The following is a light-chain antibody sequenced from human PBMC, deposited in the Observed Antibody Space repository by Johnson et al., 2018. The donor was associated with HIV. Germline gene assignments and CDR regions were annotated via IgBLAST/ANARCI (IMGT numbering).Light chain of an antibody. J-gene: IGLJ1*01. Sequence: LTQPPSVSAAPGQKVTISCSGSSSNIGNNFVSWYQQLPGTAPKLLIYENNKRPSGIPDRISGSKSGTSATLGITGLQTGDEADYYCGTWDSSLSAYVFGTGTKVTVL. CDR1: SSNIGNNF. CDR3: GTWDSSLSAYV. CDR2: ENN. V-gene: IGLV1-51*02.